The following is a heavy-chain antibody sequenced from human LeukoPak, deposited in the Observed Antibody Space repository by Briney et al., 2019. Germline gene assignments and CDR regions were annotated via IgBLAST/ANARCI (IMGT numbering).Heavy chain of an antibody. J-gene: IGHJ4*02. V-gene: IGHV4-34*01. CDR2: IYYSGNT. Sequence: SETLSLTCAVYGGSFSGYYWGWIRQPPGKGLEWIGNIYYSGNTHYSPSLKSRVTISVDTSKNEFTLKLSSVTAADTAVYYCARWYSSGWYLDYWGQGTLATVSS. D-gene: IGHD6-19*01. CDR1: GGSFSGYY. CDR3: ARWYSSGWYLDY.